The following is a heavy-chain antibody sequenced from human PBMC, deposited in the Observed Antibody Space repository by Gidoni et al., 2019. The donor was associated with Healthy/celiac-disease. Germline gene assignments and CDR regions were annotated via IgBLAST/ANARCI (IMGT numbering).Heavy chain of an antibody. D-gene: IGHD5-18*01. J-gene: IGHJ4*01. V-gene: IGHV1-69*01. CDR1: GGTFSSYA. CDR3: ARDGGGGSYVDY. CDR2: IIPIFGTA. Sequence: QVPMVQSGAEVKKPGSSVKVSGKASGGTFSSYAISRVRQAPGQGLEWMGGIIPIFGTANYAQKFQGRVTITADEATRTSYMELSSLRSEDTAVYYCARDGGGGSYVDYWGHGTLVTVSS.